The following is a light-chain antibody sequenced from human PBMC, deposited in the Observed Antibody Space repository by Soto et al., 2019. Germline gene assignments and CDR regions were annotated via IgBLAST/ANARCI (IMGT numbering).Light chain of an antibody. CDR3: RSYAGADTLV. V-gene: IGLV2-14*01. CDR2: EVS. J-gene: IGLJ1*01. CDR1: SSDVGAYNY. Sequence: QSALAQPASVSGSPGQSIAISCTGTSSDVGAYNYVSWYRQRPGKAPKLIVHEVSDRPLGVSDRFSGSKSGNTASLTISGLQAEDEGDYYCRSYAGADTLVFGPGTNVTVL.